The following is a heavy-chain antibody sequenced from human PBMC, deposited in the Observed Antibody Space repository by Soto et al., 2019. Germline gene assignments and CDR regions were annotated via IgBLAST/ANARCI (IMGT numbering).Heavy chain of an antibody. D-gene: IGHD6-13*01. CDR2: ISGIGGST. J-gene: IGHJ4*02. CDR1: GFTFSDYA. V-gene: IGHV3-23*01. CDR3: ARGSSGYISSWYYFDY. Sequence: GGSLRLSCAASGFTFSDYALSWVRQAPGKGLEWVATISGIGGSTYLADSVKGRLSISRDNSKNTVSLLMNSLRAEDTAVYFCARGSSGYISSWYYFDYWGRGTLVTVSS.